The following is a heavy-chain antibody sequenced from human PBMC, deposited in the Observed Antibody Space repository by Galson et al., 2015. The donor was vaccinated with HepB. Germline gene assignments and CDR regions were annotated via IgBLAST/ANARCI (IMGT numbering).Heavy chain of an antibody. J-gene: IGHJ4*02. CDR2: ISSSSSTI. CDR1: GFTFSSYS. D-gene: IGHD6-19*01. CDR3: ARGPLGGSSGTFDY. V-gene: IGHV3-48*04. Sequence: SLRLSCAASGFTFSSYSMNWVRQAPGKGLEWVSYISSSSSTIYYADSVKGRFTISRDNAKNSLYLQMNSLRAEDTAVYYCARGPLGGSSGTFDYWGQGTLVTVSS.